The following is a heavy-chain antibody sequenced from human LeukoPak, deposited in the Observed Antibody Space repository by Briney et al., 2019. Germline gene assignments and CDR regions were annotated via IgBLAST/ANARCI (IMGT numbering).Heavy chain of an antibody. V-gene: IGHV3-23*01. Sequence: GGSLRLSCAASEFTFSSYGMTWVRQAPGKGLEWVSSISVSGDSTYYADSVKGRFTLSRDNSKNTLYLQMNSLRAEDTALYYCAKDRPYSSSWYGAGDSWGQGTLVTVSS. D-gene: IGHD6-13*01. CDR2: ISVSGDST. J-gene: IGHJ4*02. CDR3: AKDRPYSSSWYGAGDS. CDR1: EFTFSSYG.